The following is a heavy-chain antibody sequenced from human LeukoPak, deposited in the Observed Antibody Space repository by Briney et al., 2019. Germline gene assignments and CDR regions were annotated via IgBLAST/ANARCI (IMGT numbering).Heavy chain of an antibody. D-gene: IGHD5-12*01. J-gene: IGHJ4*02. CDR2: IIPIFGTA. Sequence: SVKVSCKASGGTFSSYAISWVRQAPGQGLEWMGGIIPIFGTADYAQKFQGRVTITTDESTSTAYMELSSLRSEDTAVYYCARGSGYSGHNDYWGQGTLVTVSS. CDR1: GGTFSSYA. CDR3: ARGSGYSGHNDY. V-gene: IGHV1-69*05.